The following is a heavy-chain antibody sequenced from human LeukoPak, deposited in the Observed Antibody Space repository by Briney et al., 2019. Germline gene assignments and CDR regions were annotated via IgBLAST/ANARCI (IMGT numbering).Heavy chain of an antibody. J-gene: IGHJ4*02. V-gene: IGHV1-69*13. Sequence: SVKVSCKASGGTFSSYVISWVRQAPGQGLEWMGGIIPIFETSNYAQKFQGRVTITADESTRTAYMVLSSLRSEDTAVYYCATSSSGYTSNWFSVSYDSWGQGTLVTVSS. CDR3: ATSSSGYTSNWFSVSYDS. D-gene: IGHD6-13*01. CDR2: IIPIFETS. CDR1: GGTFSSYV.